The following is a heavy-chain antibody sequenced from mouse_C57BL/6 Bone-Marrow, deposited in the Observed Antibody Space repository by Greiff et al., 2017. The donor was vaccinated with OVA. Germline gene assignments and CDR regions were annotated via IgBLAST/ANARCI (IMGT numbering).Heavy chain of an antibody. CDR1: GYTFTSYG. J-gene: IGHJ3*01. V-gene: IGHV1-81*01. CDR3: SKRKYYDYVPAWFAY. CDR2: IYPRSGNT. D-gene: IGHD2-4*01. Sequence: QVQLQQSGAELARPGASVKLSCKASGYTFTSYGISWVKQRTGQGLEWIGEIYPRSGNTYYNEKFKGKATLTADKSSSTAYMELRSLTSEDSAVYFCSKRKYYDYVPAWFAYWGQGTLVTVSA.